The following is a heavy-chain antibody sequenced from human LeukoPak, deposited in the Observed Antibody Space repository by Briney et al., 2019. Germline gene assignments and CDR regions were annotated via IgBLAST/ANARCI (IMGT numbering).Heavy chain of an antibody. CDR1: GFTFGSYW. J-gene: IGHJ4*02. CDR3: ARASDVGTIDY. V-gene: IGHV3-7*04. CDR2: INEDGSEK. Sequence: GGSLRLSCAASGFTFGSYWMSWVRQAPGKGLEWVANINEDGSEKYHVDSVKGRFTISRDNAKNSLYLQMDSLTAADTAVYYCARASDVGTIDYWGQATMVTVSS. D-gene: IGHD7-27*01.